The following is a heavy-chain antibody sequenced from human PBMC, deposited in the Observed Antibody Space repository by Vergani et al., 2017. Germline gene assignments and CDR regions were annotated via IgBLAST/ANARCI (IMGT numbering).Heavy chain of an antibody. Sequence: QVQLQESGPGLVKPSETLSLTCTVSGGSISSYYWSWIRQPAGKGLEWIGRIYTSGSTNYNPSLKSRVTMSVDTSKNQFSLKLSSVTAADTAVYYCARGLDYGDSNWFDPWGQGTLVTVSS. CDR1: GGSISSYY. D-gene: IGHD4-17*01. J-gene: IGHJ5*02. V-gene: IGHV4-4*07. CDR2: IYTSGST. CDR3: ARGLDYGDSNWFDP.